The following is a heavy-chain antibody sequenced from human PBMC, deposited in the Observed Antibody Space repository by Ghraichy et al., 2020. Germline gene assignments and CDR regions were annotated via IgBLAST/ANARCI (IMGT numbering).Heavy chain of an antibody. D-gene: IGHD4-17*01. J-gene: IGHJ2*01. CDR3: TRGYGGYRDWYFDL. CDR2: IKQEGDEK. CDR1: GFTLGSYW. V-gene: IGHV3-7*04. Sequence: ESLNISCAASGFTLGSYWMSWVRQAPGKGLEWVANIKQEGDEKYFVDSVKGRFTISRDNAKKSVFLQMDNLRGDDTAVYYCTRGYGGYRDWYFDLWGRGTLVTVSS.